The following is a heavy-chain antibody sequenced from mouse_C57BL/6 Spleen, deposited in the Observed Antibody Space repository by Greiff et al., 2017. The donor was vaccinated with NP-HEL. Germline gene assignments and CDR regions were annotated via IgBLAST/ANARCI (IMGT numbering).Heavy chain of an antibody. CDR2: ISYDGSN. CDR3: ASYYGSSSSWFAY. CDR1: GYSITSGYY. V-gene: IGHV3-6*01. J-gene: IGHJ3*01. Sequence: EVHLVESGPGLVKPSQSLSLTCSVTGYSITSGYYWNWIRQFPGNKLEWMGYISYDGSNNYNPSLKNRISITRDTSKNQFFLKLNSVTTEDTATYYCASYYGSSSSWFAYWGQGTLVTVSA. D-gene: IGHD1-1*01.